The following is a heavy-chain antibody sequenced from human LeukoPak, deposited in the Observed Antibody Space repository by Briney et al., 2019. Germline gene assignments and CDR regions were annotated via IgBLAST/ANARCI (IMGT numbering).Heavy chain of an antibody. D-gene: IGHD2-2*01. CDR1: GFTFSSYA. V-gene: IGHV3-30*04. CDR3: ARDRYCSSTSCHGSWFDP. J-gene: IGHJ5*02. CDR2: ISYDGSNK. Sequence: PGGSLRLSCAASGFTFSSYAMHWVRQAPGKGLEWVAVISYDGSNKYYADSVKGRFTISRDNSKNTLYLQTNSLRAEDTAVYYCARDRYCSSTSCHGSWFDPWGQGTLVTVSS.